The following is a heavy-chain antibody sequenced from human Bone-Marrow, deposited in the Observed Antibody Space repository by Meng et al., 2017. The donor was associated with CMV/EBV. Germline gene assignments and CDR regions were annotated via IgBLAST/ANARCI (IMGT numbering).Heavy chain of an antibody. CDR1: GYTFTSYG. Sequence: ASVKVSCKASGYTFTSYGISWVRQAPGQGLEWMGWISAYNGNTNYAQKLQGRVTMTTDTSTSTAYMELRSLRSDDTAVYYCARATGGEYDFWSGYYKAYYYYYGMDVWGQGTTVTVSS. CDR3: ARATGGEYDFWSGYYKAYYYYYGMDV. V-gene: IGHV1-18*01. CDR2: ISAYNGNT. J-gene: IGHJ6*02. D-gene: IGHD3-3*01.